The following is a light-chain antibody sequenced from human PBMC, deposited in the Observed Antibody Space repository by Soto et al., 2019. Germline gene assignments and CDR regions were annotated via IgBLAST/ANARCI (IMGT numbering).Light chain of an antibody. Sequence: IQVLKSPSYRSASEGDRSTITGQASQGIRNDLGWYQQKPGKAPKRLIYAASSLQSGVPSRFSGSGSGTEFTLTISSLQPEEFAIYYCQEALNEPWTVGQGKKVGIK. V-gene: IGKV1-17*01. J-gene: IGKJ1*01. CDR3: QEALNEPWT. CDR1: QGIRND. CDR2: AAS.